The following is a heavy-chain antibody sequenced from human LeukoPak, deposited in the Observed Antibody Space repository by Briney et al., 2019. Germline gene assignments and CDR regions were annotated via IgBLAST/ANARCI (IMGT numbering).Heavy chain of an antibody. J-gene: IGHJ4*02. V-gene: IGHV3-9*01. D-gene: IGHD4-23*01. CDR1: GFTFDDYA. CDR2: ISWNSGSI. CDR3: AKEVGTFDY. Sequence: GGSLRLSCAASGFTFDDYAMHWVRQVPGKGLEWVSAISWNSGSIGYADSVKGRFTISRDNAKNSLYLQMNSLRVEDTALYYCAKEVGTFDYWGQGTLVTVSS.